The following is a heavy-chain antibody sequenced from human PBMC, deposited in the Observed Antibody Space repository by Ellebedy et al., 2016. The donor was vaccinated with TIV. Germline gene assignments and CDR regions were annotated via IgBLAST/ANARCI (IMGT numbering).Heavy chain of an antibody. D-gene: IGHD1/OR15-1a*01. CDR3: ARENWTNDY. V-gene: IGHV3-7*04. CDR2: IKDDGSVQ. CDR1: GFTFSTLW. Sequence: GESLKISCAASGFTFSTLWMSWVRQSPGKGLEWVANIKDDGSVQNYVDSVKGRFTISRDNAKNSLYLQMNSVRAEDPAVYYCARENWTNDYWGQGTLVTVSS. J-gene: IGHJ4*02.